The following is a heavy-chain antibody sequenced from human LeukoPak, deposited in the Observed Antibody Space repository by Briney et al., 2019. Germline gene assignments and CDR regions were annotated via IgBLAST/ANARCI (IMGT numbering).Heavy chain of an antibody. J-gene: IGHJ4*02. D-gene: IGHD4-11*01. CDR2: IKQDGSEK. V-gene: IGHV3-7*01. CDR3: ARTTAGFDY. CDR1: GFPLSKYW. Sequence: GGSLRLSCAASGFPLSKYWMSWVRQAPGKGLEWAANIKQDGSEKYYVDSMEGRFTISRDNAKNSLYLQMNSLRAEDTAVYYCARTTAGFDYWGQGTLVTVSS.